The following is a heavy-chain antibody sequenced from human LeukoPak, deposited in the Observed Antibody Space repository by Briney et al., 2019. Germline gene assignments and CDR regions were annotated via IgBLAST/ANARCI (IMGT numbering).Heavy chain of an antibody. V-gene: IGHV4-38-2*01. CDR3: ARASGSYGSGSYHYYGMDV. D-gene: IGHD3-10*01. CDR2: IFHSGST. Sequence: SETLSLTCAVSGYSISSGYYWGWIRQPPGKGLEWIGSIFHSGSTYYNPSLKSRFNMSVDTSKNQISLKLSSVTAADTAVYYCARASGSYGSGSYHYYGMDVWGKGTTVTVSS. J-gene: IGHJ6*04. CDR1: GYSISSGYY.